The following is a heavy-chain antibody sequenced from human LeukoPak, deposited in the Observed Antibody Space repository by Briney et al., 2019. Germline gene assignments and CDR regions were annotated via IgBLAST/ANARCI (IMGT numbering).Heavy chain of an antibody. D-gene: IGHD1-1*01. CDR3: ARGNDEGDFDY. Sequence: GGSLRLSCAASGFTFTNYAMNWVRQAPGKGLEWVSAITGSSGSTYYADSVKGRFTISRDNSKNTLYLQMNSLRAEDTAVYYCARGNDEGDFDYWGQGTLVTVSS. V-gene: IGHV3-23*01. J-gene: IGHJ4*02. CDR1: GFTFTNYA. CDR2: ITGSSGST.